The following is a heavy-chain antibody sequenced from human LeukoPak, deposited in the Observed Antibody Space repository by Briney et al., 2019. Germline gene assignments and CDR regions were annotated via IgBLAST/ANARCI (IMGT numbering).Heavy chain of an antibody. J-gene: IGHJ5*01. CDR2: VYYVGNA. CDR1: GGSIRTSRPY. CDR3: ATHEEGSYFES. D-gene: IGHD3-10*01. Sequence: KASETLSLTCTVSGGSIRTSRPYWGWIRQSPGKGLEWIGSVYYVGNAYYRPSLLSRATISIDTSKTHISLRLTSVTAADTAVYYWATHEEGSYFESWGQGALVTVSS. V-gene: IGHV4-39*02.